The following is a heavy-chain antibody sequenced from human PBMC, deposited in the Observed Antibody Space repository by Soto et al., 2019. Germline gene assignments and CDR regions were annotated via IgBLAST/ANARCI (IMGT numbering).Heavy chain of an antibody. V-gene: IGHV4-4*02. D-gene: IGHD5-12*01. J-gene: IGHJ4*02. CDR2: IYHSGST. Sequence: QVQLQESGPGLVKPSGTLSLTCAVSGGSISSSSWWCGRRQPPGGRVELIGEIYHSGSTNYNPSLRSRVTISVDKSQNQFSLKLSSVTAADTAVYYCARALSGYEIYYFDYWGQGTLVTVSS. CDR3: ARALSGYEIYYFDY. CDR1: GGSISSSSW.